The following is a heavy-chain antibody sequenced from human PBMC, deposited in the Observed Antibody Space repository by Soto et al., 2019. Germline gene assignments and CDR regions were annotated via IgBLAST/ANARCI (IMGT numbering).Heavy chain of an antibody. J-gene: IGHJ6*03. CDR1: GGSISSYY. CDR2: IYYSGST. D-gene: IGHD2-15*01. CDR3: ARTRYCSGGSCNYYYYYYRDV. Sequence: PSETLSLTCTVSGGSISSYYWSWIRQPPGKGLEWIGYIYYSGSTNYNPSLKSRVTISVDTSKNQFSLKLSSVTAADTAVYYCARTRYCSGGSCNYYYYYYRDVWGKGTTVTVSS. V-gene: IGHV4-59*08.